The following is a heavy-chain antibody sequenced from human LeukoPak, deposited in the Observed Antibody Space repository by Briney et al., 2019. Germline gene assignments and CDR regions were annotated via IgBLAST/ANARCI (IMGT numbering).Heavy chain of an antibody. CDR2: INHSGST. J-gene: IGHJ5*02. CDR3: ARHVDGSGHGMVRGARLGEHDDNWFDP. Sequence: PSETLSLTCAVYGGSFSGYYWSWIRQPPGKGLEWIGEINHSGSTNYNPSLKSRVTISVDTSKNQFSLKLSSVTAADTAVYYCARHVDGSGHGMVRGARLGEHDDNWFDPWGQGTLVTVSP. CDR1: GGSFSGYY. V-gene: IGHV4-34*01. D-gene: IGHD3-10*01.